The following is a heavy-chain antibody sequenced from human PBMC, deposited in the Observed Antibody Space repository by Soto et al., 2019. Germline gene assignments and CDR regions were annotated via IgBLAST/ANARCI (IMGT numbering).Heavy chain of an antibody. J-gene: IGHJ4*02. V-gene: IGHV3-49*05. CDR3: TRPHDSGSYYYFDY. D-gene: IGHD1-26*01. CDR2: IRSKSYGGTA. Sequence: EVHLVESGGGLVKPGRSLRLSCTASGFNFGDYAVSWFRQAPGKGLEWVGFIRSKSYGGTADYAASVEDRFTISRDDSNSIAYLQMNSLKIEDTAVYYCTRPHDSGSYYYFDYWVQGTLVTVSS. CDR1: GFNFGDYA.